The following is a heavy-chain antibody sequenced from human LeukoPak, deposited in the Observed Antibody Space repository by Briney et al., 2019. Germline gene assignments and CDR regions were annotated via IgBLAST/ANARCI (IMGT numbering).Heavy chain of an antibody. CDR1: GGSIRSVY. Sequence: SDTLSLTCTVSGGSIRSVYWNWIRQSAGKGLEWIGRIYATDLTNYNPSLKSRVTLSVDMSKNELSLTLKSVTAADTAVYYCARGFGSGTSPSDLWGQGALVTVSS. CDR2: IYATDLT. V-gene: IGHV4-4*07. CDR3: ARGFGSGTSPSDL. D-gene: IGHD3-10*01. J-gene: IGHJ5*02.